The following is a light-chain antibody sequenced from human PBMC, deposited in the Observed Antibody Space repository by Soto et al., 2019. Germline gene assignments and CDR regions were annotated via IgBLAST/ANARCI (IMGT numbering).Light chain of an antibody. J-gene: IGKJ1*01. V-gene: IGKV3-15*01. CDR2: GAS. Sequence: EIVMTQSPATLSVSPGERATLSCRASQSVSSNLGWYQQKPGQAPMLLIYGASTRAAGIPARFSGGGSGTEFTLTISSLQSEDFAVYYCQQYNNWPRTFGQGTKVEIK. CDR3: QQYNNWPRT. CDR1: QSVSSN.